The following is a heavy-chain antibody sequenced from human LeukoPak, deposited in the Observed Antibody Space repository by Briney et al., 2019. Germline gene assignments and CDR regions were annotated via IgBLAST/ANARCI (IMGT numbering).Heavy chain of an antibody. Sequence: GGSLRLSCAASRFTFSTYWMHWVRQAPGKGLEWVSGISSNSENRGYAESVKGRFIISRDDAKNSLFLQMNSLKTEDTALYYCAKDIGFGITMFRAMDVWGKGTTVTISS. V-gene: IGHV3-9*01. CDR2: ISSNSENR. CDR1: RFTFSTYW. CDR3: AKDIGFGITMFRAMDV. D-gene: IGHD3-10*01. J-gene: IGHJ6*04.